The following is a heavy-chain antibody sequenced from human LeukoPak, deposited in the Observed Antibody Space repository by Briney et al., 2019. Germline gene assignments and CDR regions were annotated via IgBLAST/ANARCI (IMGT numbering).Heavy chain of an antibody. CDR3: ARRGGSGRAFDY. Sequence: SETLSLTCSVSGASISGGTYYWGWIHQPPGKGLEWIGSIYYTGSTYDTPSLKSRVTISVDTSKNQFSLKLSSVTAADTAVYYCARRGGSGRAFDYWGQGTLVTVSS. CDR2: IYYTGST. CDR1: GASISGGTYY. V-gene: IGHV4-39*01. J-gene: IGHJ4*02. D-gene: IGHD1-26*01.